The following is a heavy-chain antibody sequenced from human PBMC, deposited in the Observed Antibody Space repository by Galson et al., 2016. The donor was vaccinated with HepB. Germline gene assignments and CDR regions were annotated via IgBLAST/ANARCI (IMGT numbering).Heavy chain of an antibody. CDR2: ISGSGRST. D-gene: IGHD3-22*01. CDR3: AREDSSGYYYFDY. V-gene: IGHV3-23*01. Sequence: SLRLSCAASGFTFGSYAMHWVRQAPGKGLELVSSISGSGRSTYYADSVKGRYAISRDNSKNTLYLQMNSLRAEDTAVYYCAREDSSGYYYFDYWGQGTLVTVSS. J-gene: IGHJ4*02. CDR1: GFTFGSYA.